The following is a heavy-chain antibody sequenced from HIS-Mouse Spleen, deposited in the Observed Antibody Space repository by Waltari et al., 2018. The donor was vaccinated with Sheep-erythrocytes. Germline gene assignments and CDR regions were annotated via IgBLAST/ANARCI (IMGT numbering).Heavy chain of an antibody. V-gene: IGHV1-69*04. Sequence: QVQLVQSGAEVKKPGSSVKVSCKASGGTFSSYAISWVRQAPGQGLEWMGRCIPILGIANDAQKFQGRVTITADKSTSTAYMELSSLRSEDTAVYYCAQTGATTPHFDYWGQGTLVTVSS. CDR1: GGTFSSYA. D-gene: IGHD1-26*01. CDR3: AQTGATTPHFDY. J-gene: IGHJ4*02. CDR2: CIPILGIA.